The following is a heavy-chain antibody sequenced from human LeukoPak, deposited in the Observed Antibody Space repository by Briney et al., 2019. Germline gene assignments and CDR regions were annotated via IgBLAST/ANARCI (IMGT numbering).Heavy chain of an antibody. CDR2: VYPGDSDT. CDR3: ATGPPSSGWGGGCDY. V-gene: IGHV5-51*01. Sequence: GESLKISCKGSGYRFTNSWHAWVRQMPGKGLEWMGMVYPGDSDTRYSPSFQGQVTISADKSINTAYLQWSTLKASDTAMYYCATGPPSSGWGGGCDYWGQGTLVTVSS. J-gene: IGHJ4*02. D-gene: IGHD6-19*01. CDR1: GYRFTNSW.